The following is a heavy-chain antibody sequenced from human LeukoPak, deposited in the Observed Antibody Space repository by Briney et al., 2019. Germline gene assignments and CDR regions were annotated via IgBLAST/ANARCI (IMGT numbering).Heavy chain of an antibody. CDR2: IYYSGST. J-gene: IGHJ4*02. V-gene: IGHV4-39*01. CDR1: ISSSSHY. Sequence: RASETLSLTCTASISSSSHYWGWIRQPPGKGLEWIGSIYYSGSTYYNPSLKSRVTISVDTSKNQFSLKLSSVTAADTAVYYCARQYGGNYFDYWGQGTLVTVSS. D-gene: IGHD4/OR15-4a*01. CDR3: ARQYGGNYFDY.